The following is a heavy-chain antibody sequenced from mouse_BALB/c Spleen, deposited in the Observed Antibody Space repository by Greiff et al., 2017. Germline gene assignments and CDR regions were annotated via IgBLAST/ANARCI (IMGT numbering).Heavy chain of an antibody. CDR3: ARRTTAHYYAMDY. D-gene: IGHD1-2*01. J-gene: IGHJ4*01. CDR2: ISSGGSYT. Sequence: EVHLVESGGGLVQPGGSRKLSCAASGFTFSSYGMSWVRQTPDKRLEWVATISSGGSYTYYPDSVKGRFTISRDNAKNTLYLQMSSLKSEDTAMYYCARRTTAHYYAMDYWGQGTSVTVSS. V-gene: IGHV5-6*01. CDR1: GFTFSSYG.